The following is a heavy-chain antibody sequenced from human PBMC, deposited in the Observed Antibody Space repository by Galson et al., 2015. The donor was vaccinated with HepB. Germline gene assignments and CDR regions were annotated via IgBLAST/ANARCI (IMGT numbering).Heavy chain of an antibody. CDR3: AKDGVDSSGWYRIYYFDY. J-gene: IGHJ4*02. CDR1: GFTFSSYA. CDR2: ISGSGGST. D-gene: IGHD6-19*01. V-gene: IGHV3-23*01. Sequence: SLRLSCAASGFTFSSYAMSWVRQAPGKGLEWVSAISGSGGSTYYADSVKGRFTISRDNSKNTQYLQMNSLRAEDTAVYYCAKDGVDSSGWYRIYYFDYWGQGTLVTVSS.